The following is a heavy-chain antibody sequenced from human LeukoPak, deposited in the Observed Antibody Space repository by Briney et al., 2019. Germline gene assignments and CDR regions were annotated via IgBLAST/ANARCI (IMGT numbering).Heavy chain of an antibody. J-gene: IGHJ4*02. Sequence: SETLSLTCTVSGGSISSSSYYWGWIRQPPGKGLEWIGSIYYSGSTYYNPSLKSRVTISVDTSKNQFSLKLSSVTAADTAVYYCASHGSHMGEFDYWGQGTLVTVSS. V-gene: IGHV4-39*07. D-gene: IGHD3-16*01. CDR2: IYYSGST. CDR1: GGSISSSSYY. CDR3: ASHGSHMGEFDY.